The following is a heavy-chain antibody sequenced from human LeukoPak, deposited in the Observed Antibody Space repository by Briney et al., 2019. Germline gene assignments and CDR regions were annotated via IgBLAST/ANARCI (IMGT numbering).Heavy chain of an antibody. V-gene: IGHV3-30-3*01. CDR3: ARDLKRLGTDY. CDR2: ISYDGSNK. CDR1: GFTFSSYA. J-gene: IGHJ4*02. Sequence: GGSLRLSCAASGFTFSSYAMPWVRQAPGKGLEWVAVISYDGSNKYYADSVKGRFTTSRDNSKNTLYLQMNSLRAEDTAVYYCARDLKRLGTDYWGQGTLVTVSS. D-gene: IGHD6-13*01.